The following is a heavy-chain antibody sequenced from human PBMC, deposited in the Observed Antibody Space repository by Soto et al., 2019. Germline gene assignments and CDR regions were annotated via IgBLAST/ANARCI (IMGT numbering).Heavy chain of an antibody. Sequence: QVQLQQWGAGLLKPSETLSLTCAVYGVSFSGYYWSWIRQPPGKGLEWVGEINHSGSTNYNPSLKIRVTISVDTSKNQFSLKLSAVTAADTAVYYCAREPYSVGASWFDPWGQGTLVTVSS. V-gene: IGHV4-34*01. CDR2: INHSGST. CDR3: AREPYSVGASWFDP. CDR1: GVSFSGYY. J-gene: IGHJ5*02. D-gene: IGHD1-26*01.